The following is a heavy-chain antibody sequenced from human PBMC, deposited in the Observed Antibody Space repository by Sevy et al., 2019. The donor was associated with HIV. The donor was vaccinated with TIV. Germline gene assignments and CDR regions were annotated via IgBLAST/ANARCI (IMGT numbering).Heavy chain of an antibody. CDR3: GREGVGGYSYSLDC. D-gene: IGHD5-18*01. V-gene: IGHV3-7*01. CDR2: LKQDGSEK. Sequence: GGSLRLSCAASGFSFSVYWMSWVRQAPGKGLEWVATLKQDGSEKYYVDSVKGRFTISRDNAKNSLYLQMNSLRAEDRAVYYCGREGVGGYSYSLDCWGQGTLVTVSS. J-gene: IGHJ4*02. CDR1: GFSFSVYW.